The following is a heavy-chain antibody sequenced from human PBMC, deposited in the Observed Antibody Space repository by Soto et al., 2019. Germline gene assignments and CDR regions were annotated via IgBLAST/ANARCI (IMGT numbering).Heavy chain of an antibody. CDR1: GGSISSYY. CDR3: ARAGTYYEYWFDY. D-gene: IGHD3-3*01. Sequence: SETLSLTCTVSGGSISSYYWSWIRQPPGKGLEWIGYIYYSGSTNYNPSLKSRVTISVDTSKNQFSLKLSSVTAADTAVYYCARAGTYYEYWFDYWGQGTLVTVSS. V-gene: IGHV4-59*08. J-gene: IGHJ4*02. CDR2: IYYSGST.